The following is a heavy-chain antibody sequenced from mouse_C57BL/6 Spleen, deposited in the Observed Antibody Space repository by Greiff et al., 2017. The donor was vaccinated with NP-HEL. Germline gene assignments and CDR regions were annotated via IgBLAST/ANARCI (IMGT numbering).Heavy chain of an antibody. CDR2: ISSGSSTI. D-gene: IGHD2-2*01. V-gene: IGHV5-17*01. CDR3: AGRGYYRYFDV. J-gene: IGHJ1*03. Sequence: DVHLVESGGGLVKPGGSLKLSCAASGFTFSDYGMHWVRQAPEKGLEWVAYISSGSSTIYYADTVKGRFTISRDNAKNTLFLQMTSLRSEDTAMYYCAGRGYYRYFDVWGTGTTVTVSS. CDR1: GFTFSDYG.